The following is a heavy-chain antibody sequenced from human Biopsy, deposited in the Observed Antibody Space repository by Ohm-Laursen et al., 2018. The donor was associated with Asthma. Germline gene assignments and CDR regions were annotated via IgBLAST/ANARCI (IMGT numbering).Heavy chain of an antibody. V-gene: IGHV4-30-4*01. CDR2: AFHSGTT. Sequence: TLSLTCIVSRGYVRTYDYRWAWIRQPPGKGLEWLGSAFHSGTTDYTPSVARRLSISVNTTRNQFSMPLISVTAADTAVYFCARVAVYGDIFFAIDVWGQGTTVSVS. D-gene: IGHD5-24*01. CDR1: RGYVRTYDYR. J-gene: IGHJ6*02. CDR3: ARVAVYGDIFFAIDV.